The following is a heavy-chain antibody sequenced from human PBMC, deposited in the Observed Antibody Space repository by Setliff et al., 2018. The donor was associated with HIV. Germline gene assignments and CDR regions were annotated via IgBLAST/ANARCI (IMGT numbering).Heavy chain of an antibody. J-gene: IGHJ3*02. CDR1: GYTMNNYG. CDR2: ISGYGNR. CDR3: ASGRGIYGSGALEAYDI. Sequence: ASVKVSCKDSGYTMNNYGVMWVLQATGQGLEWMGWISGYGNRKYAQKFEGRLTVNTDTSTSTAYMELRTLRSDDTAVYFCASGRGIYGSGALEAYDIWGQGTMVT. V-gene: IGHV1-18*01. D-gene: IGHD3-10*01.